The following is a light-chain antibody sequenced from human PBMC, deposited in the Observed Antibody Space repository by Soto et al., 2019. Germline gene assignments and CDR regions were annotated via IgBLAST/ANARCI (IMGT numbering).Light chain of an antibody. Sequence: QSALTQPASVSGSPGQSIIISCTGTSSDVGGYNYVSWYQQHPGKAPKLMIYEVSNRPSGVSNRFSGSKSGNTASLTISGLQAEDEAEYYCSSYTSSSTLGVFGGGTKVTVL. CDR3: SSYTSSSTLGV. CDR1: SSDVGGYNY. J-gene: IGLJ3*02. V-gene: IGLV2-14*01. CDR2: EVS.